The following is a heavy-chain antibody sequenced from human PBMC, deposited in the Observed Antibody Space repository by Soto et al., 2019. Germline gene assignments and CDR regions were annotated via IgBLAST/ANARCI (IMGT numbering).Heavy chain of an antibody. J-gene: IGHJ4*02. CDR3: ARDCSWSLDQ. D-gene: IGHD6-13*01. V-gene: IGHV3-48*01. CDR1: GFNFRAYS. Sequence: PGGSLRLSCAASGFNFRAYSMNWVRQAPGKGLEWVSYIGSGNGPMYYPDSLRGRFTISRDNVKNTVYLELNTLTAEDTAIYYCARDCSWSLDQWGQGTPVTVSS. CDR2: IGSGNGPM.